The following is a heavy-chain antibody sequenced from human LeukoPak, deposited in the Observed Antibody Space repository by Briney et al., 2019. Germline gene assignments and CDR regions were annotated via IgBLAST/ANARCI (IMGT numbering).Heavy chain of an antibody. J-gene: IGHJ4*02. D-gene: IGHD3-9*01. Sequence: GGSLRLSCAASGFTLSSYGTHWVRQAPGKGLEWVAFIRYDGTYTYYADSVKGRFTISRDNSKNTLYLQMNSLRAEDTAVYYCARGDYDILTGYSPYFDYWGQGTLVTVSS. V-gene: IGHV3-30*02. CDR3: ARGDYDILTGYSPYFDY. CDR2: IRYDGTYT. CDR1: GFTLSSYG.